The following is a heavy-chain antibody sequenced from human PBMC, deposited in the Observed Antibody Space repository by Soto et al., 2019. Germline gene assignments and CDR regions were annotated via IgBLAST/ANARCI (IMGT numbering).Heavy chain of an antibody. CDR1: GGSISSSSYS. D-gene: IGHD6-19*01. J-gene: IGHJ1*01. CDR2: IYYSGSA. V-gene: IGHV4-39*01. CDR3: ARHRRIAVAGMGSEYFQH. Sequence: QLQLQESGPGLVKPSETLPLTCTVSGGSISSSSYSWGWIRQPPGKGLEWIGSIYYSGSAYYNPSLKSRVTISVDTSKHQFSLKLTSVTAADTAVYYCARHRRIAVAGMGSEYFQHWGQGTLVTVSS.